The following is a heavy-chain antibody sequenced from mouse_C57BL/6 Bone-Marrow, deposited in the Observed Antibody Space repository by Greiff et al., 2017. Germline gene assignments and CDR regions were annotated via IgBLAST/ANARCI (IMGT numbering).Heavy chain of an antibody. CDR3: ARDYDYSWFAY. Sequence: QVQLQQPGAELVMPGASVKLSCKASGYTFTSYWMHWVKQRPGQGLEWIGEIDPSDSYTNYNQKFKGKSTLTVDKSSSTAYMQLISLTSEDSAVYYCARDYDYSWFAYWGQGTLVTVSA. J-gene: IGHJ3*01. D-gene: IGHD2-4*01. CDR2: IDPSDSYT. CDR1: GYTFTSYW. V-gene: IGHV1-69*01.